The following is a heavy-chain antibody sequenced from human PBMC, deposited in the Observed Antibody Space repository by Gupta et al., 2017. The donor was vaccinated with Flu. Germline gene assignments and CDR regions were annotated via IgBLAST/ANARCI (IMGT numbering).Heavy chain of an antibody. CDR2: ISYDGSNK. Sequence: QVQLVESGGGVVQPGRSLRLSCAASGFTFSSYGMHWVRQAPGKGLEWVAVISYDGSNKYYADSVKGRFTISRDNSKNTLYLQMNSLRAEDTAVYYCAKDRVGYSILGGYYGMDVWGQGTTVTVSS. D-gene: IGHD6-13*01. V-gene: IGHV3-30*18. CDR3: AKDRVGYSILGGYYGMDV. J-gene: IGHJ6*02. CDR1: GFTFSSYG.